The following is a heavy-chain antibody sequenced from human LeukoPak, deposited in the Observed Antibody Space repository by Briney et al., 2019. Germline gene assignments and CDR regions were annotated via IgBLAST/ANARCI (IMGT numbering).Heavy chain of an antibody. Sequence: SETLSLTCTVSGGSISSYYWSWIRQPPGKGLEWIGYIYYSGSTNYNPSLKSRVTISVDTSKNQFSLKLSSVTAADTAVYYCARDLHCDGDCYSDTGDAFDIWGQGTMVTVSS. CDR2: IYYSGST. J-gene: IGHJ3*02. CDR3: ARDLHCDGDCYSDTGDAFDI. D-gene: IGHD2-21*02. V-gene: IGHV4-59*01. CDR1: GGSISSYY.